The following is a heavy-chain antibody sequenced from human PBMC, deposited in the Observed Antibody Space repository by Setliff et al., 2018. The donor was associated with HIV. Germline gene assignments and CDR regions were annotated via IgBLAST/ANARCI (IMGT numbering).Heavy chain of an antibody. CDR1: GGSFSGYS. CDR2: MNHSEH. CDR3: ARTITTFGGIGRGGRMDV. D-gene: IGHD3-3*01. V-gene: IGHV4-34*01. Sequence: KSSETLSLTCAVYGGSFSGYSWTWIRQSPGKGLEWIGEMNHSEHYYNPTLKSRVTISMDTSKNQFSLELSSVTAADTALYYCARTITTFGGIGRGGRMDVWGKGTTVTVSS. J-gene: IGHJ6*04.